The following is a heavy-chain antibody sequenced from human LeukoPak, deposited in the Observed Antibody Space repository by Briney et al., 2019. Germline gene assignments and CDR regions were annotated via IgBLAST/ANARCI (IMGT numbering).Heavy chain of an antibody. J-gene: IGHJ4*02. V-gene: IGHV3-23*01. D-gene: IGHD3/OR15-3a*01. CDR3: AKKGYYDFWNSYIDY. CDR1: GFTFSNYG. CDR2: ISSSGGST. Sequence: GGSLRLSCAASGFTFSNYGMSWVRQAPGKGLEWVSGISSSGGSTYYTDSVKGRFTISRDNSKNTLYLQMDSLRAEDTAVYYCAKKGYYDFWNSYIDYWGQGILVIVSS.